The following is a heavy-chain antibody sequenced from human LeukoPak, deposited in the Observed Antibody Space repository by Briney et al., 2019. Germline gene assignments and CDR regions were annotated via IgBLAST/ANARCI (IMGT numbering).Heavy chain of an antibody. V-gene: IGHV3-64*01. CDR2: ISSNGGST. Sequence: GGSLRLSCAASGFAFSSYAMHWVRQAPGKGLEYVSAISSNGGSTYYANSVKGRFTISRDNSKNTLYLQMGSLRAEDMAVYYCARDGVLYYYDSSGLDYYMDVWGKGTTVTISS. D-gene: IGHD3-22*01. J-gene: IGHJ6*03. CDR3: ARDGVLYYYDSSGLDYYMDV. CDR1: GFAFSSYA.